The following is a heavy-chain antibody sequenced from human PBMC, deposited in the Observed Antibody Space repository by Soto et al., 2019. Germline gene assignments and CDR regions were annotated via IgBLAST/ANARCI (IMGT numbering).Heavy chain of an antibody. Sequence: QVQLVESGGGVVQPGRSLRLSCAASGFTFSSYGMHWVRQAPGKGLEWVAVIWYDGSNKYYADSVKGRFTISRDNSKNSLYLQMNSLRAEDTAVYYCARGRHGPHYYYGMDVWGQGTTVTVSS. V-gene: IGHV3-33*01. D-gene: IGHD6-25*01. CDR3: ARGRHGPHYYYGMDV. CDR2: IWYDGSNK. CDR1: GFTFSSYG. J-gene: IGHJ6*02.